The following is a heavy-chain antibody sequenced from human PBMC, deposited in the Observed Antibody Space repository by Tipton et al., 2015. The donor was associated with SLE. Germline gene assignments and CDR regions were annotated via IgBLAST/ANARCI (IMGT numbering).Heavy chain of an antibody. D-gene: IGHD1-26*01. CDR1: GGSFSGYY. CDR3: AGTRRAVLFIGRGVFDY. V-gene: IGHV4-34*01. Sequence: TLSLTCAVYGGSFSGYYWSWVRQPPGKGLEWIGEIYHSGSTNYNPSLKSRVTISVDTSKNQFSLKLSSVTAADTAVYFCAGTRRAVLFIGRGVFDYWGQGTLVTVSS. J-gene: IGHJ4*02. CDR2: IYHSGST.